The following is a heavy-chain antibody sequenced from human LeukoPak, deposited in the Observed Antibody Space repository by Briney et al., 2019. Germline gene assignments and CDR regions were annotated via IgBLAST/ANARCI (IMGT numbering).Heavy chain of an antibody. J-gene: IGHJ4*02. CDR3: ARVPDGYDGSGG. V-gene: IGHV1-2*02. D-gene: IGHD3-10*01. CDR2: INPNSGGT. Sequence: ASVKVSCKASGYTFTSYYMHWVRQAPGQGLEWMGWINPNSGGTNYAQKFQGRVTMTRDTSISTAYMELSRLRSDDTAVYYCARVPDGYDGSGGWGQGTLVTVSS. CDR1: GYTFTSYY.